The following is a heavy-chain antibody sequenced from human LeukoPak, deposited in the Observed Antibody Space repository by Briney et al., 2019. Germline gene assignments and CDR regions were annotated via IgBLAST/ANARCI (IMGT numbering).Heavy chain of an antibody. CDR3: ARDLGIVVVPAATRGSSN. CDR1: GFTFSSYA. J-gene: IGHJ4*02. V-gene: IGHV3-30-3*01. D-gene: IGHD2-2*01. Sequence: GGSLRLSCAASGFTFSSYAMHWVRQAPGKGLEWVAVISYDGSNKYYADSVKGRFTISRDNSKNTLYLQMNSLRAEDTAVYYCARDLGIVVVPAATRGSSNWGQGTLVTVSS. CDR2: ISYDGSNK.